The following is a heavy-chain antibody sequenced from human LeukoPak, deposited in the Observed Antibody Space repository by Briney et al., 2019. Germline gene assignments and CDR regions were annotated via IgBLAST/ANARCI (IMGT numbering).Heavy chain of an antibody. J-gene: IGHJ6*03. CDR3: ARDPRAYYYYMDV. V-gene: IGHV3-30*04. CDR2: ISYDGSNK. Sequence: GGSLRLSCAASGFTFSSYAMHWVRQAPGKGLEWVAVISYDGSNKYYADSVKGRFTISRDNSKNTLYLQMNSLRAEDTAVYYCARDPRAYYYYMDVWGKGTTVTVSS. CDR1: GFTFSSYA.